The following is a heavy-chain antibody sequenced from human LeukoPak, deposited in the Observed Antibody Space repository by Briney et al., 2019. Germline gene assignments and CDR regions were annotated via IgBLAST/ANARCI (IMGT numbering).Heavy chain of an antibody. CDR2: IWYDGSNK. J-gene: IGHJ4*02. D-gene: IGHD5-12*01. CDR3: ARVPHRGVATIINVDY. Sequence: PGGSLRLSCAASGFTFSGYGMNWVRQAPGKGLEWVAVIWYDGSNKYYADSVKGRFTISRDNSKNTLYLQMNSLRAEDTAVYYCARVPHRGVATIINVDYWGQGTLVTVSS. CDR1: GFTFSGYG. V-gene: IGHV3-33*01.